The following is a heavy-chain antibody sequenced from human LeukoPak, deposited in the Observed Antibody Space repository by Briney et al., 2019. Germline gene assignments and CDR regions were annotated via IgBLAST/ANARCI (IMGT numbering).Heavy chain of an antibody. CDR3: AKDIGSSGPDAFDI. CDR1: GFTFDDYA. V-gene: IGHV3-9*01. CDR2: ISWNSGSI. Sequence: GGSLRLSCAASGFTFDDYAMHWVRQAPGKGLEWVSGISWNSGSIGYADSVKGRFTISRDNAKNSLYLQMNSLRAEDTALYYCAKDIGSSGPDAFDIWGQGAMVTVSS. D-gene: IGHD3-22*01. J-gene: IGHJ3*02.